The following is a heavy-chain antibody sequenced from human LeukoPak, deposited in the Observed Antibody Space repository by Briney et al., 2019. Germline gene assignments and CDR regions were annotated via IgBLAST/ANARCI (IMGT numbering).Heavy chain of an antibody. D-gene: IGHD1-1*01. V-gene: IGHV4-59*01. CDR1: GGSISSYY. Sequence: SETLSLTCTVSGGSISSYYWSWIRHPPGKGLEXIGYIYYSGSTNYNPSLKSRVTISVDTSKNQFSLKLSSVTAADTAVYYCARDDPRTTNYGMDVWGKGTTVTVSS. CDR2: IYYSGST. J-gene: IGHJ6*04. CDR3: ARDDPRTTNYGMDV.